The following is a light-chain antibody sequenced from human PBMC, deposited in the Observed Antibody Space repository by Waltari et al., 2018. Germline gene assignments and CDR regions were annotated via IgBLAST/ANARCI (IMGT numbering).Light chain of an antibody. J-gene: IGKJ1*01. CDR2: LGS. Sequence: DIVMTQSPLSLPVTPGEPASTSCSPSQSLLHSNGYNYLDWYLQKPGQSPQLLIYLGSNRASGVPDRFSGSESGTDFTLKISRVEAEDVGVYYCMQALQIPWTFGQGTKVEIK. CDR3: MQALQIPWT. V-gene: IGKV2-28*01. CDR1: QSLLHSNGYNY.